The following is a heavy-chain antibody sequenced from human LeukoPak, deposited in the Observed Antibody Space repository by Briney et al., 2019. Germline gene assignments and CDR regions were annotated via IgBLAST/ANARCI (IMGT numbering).Heavy chain of an antibody. CDR3: ARDRGSIVGATDTFDY. CDR2: INHSGST. V-gene: IGHV4-34*01. CDR1: GGSFSGYY. D-gene: IGHD1-26*01. Sequence: SETLSLTCAVYGGSFSGYYWSWIRQPPGKGLEWIGEINHSGSTNYNPSLKSRVTISVDTSKNQFSLKLSSVTAADTAVCYCARDRGSIVGATDTFDYWGQGTLVTVSS. J-gene: IGHJ4*02.